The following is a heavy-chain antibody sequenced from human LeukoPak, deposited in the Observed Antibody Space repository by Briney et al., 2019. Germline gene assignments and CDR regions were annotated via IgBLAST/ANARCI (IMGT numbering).Heavy chain of an antibody. D-gene: IGHD3-9*01. V-gene: IGHV3-21*01. CDR1: GFTFERYS. Sequence: PGGSLRLSCSASGFTFERYSMNWVRQAPGKGLEWVSSISSSSRYIYYADSVKGRFTISRDNAKNSLYLQMNSLRAEDTAVYYCARDISGVRYIFDCWGQGTLVTVSS. J-gene: IGHJ4*02. CDR2: ISSSSRYI. CDR3: ARDISGVRYIFDC.